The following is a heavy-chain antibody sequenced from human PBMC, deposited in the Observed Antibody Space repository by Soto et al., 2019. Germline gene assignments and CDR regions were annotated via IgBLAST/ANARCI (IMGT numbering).Heavy chain of an antibody. V-gene: IGHV4-59*01. D-gene: IGHD3-3*01. Sequence: SETLSLTCTVSGDSIRSYYWSWIRQPPGKGLEWIGYIYYSGSTNYNPSLKSRVTISVDTSKNQFSLKLSSVTAADTAVYYCARVTPSHGVVTNYIGQDWFDPWGQGTLVTVSS. CDR1: GDSIRSYY. J-gene: IGHJ5*02. CDR2: IYYSGST. CDR3: ARVTPSHGVVTNYIGQDWFDP.